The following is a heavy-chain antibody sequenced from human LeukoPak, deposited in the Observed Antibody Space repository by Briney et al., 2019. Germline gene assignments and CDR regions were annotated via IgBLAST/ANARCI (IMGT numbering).Heavy chain of an antibody. D-gene: IGHD2-21*02. V-gene: IGHV3-23*01. CDR2: LSGSGAST. Sequence: GGSLRLSCAASGFTFSSCAMTWVRQAPGKGLEWVSSLSGSGASTFYADSVKGRLTISRDNSKNTLYLQMNSLRAEDTAVYYCAKGLAYCGGDCYSLDYWGQGTLVTVSS. CDR3: AKGLAYCGGDCYSLDY. J-gene: IGHJ4*02. CDR1: GFTFSSCA.